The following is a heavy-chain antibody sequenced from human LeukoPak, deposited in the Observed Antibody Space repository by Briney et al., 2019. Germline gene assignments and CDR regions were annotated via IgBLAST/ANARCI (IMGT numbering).Heavy chain of an antibody. Sequence: GGSLRLSCAASGFTFSSYGMHWVRRAPGKGLEWVALISYDGSNTYYADSVEGRFTISRDNSKNTLFLQMNSLRAEDTAVYYCTDGRKNVQARTYYYGMDVWGQGTTVTVSS. J-gene: IGHJ6*02. CDR1: GFTFSSYG. CDR2: ISYDGSNT. V-gene: IGHV3-30*19. CDR3: TDGRKNVQARTYYYGMDV. D-gene: IGHD1-1*01.